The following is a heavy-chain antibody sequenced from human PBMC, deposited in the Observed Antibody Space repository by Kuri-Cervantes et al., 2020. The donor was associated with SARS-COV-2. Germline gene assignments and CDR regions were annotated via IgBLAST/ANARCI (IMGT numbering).Heavy chain of an antibody. CDR2: ISYDGSNK. CDR3: ARTYYDILTGSYYYYGMDV. CDR1: GFTFGDYA. Sequence: GESLKISCTASGFTFGDYAMHWVRQAPGKGLEWVAVISYDGSNKYYADSVKGRFTISRDNSKNTLYLQMNSLRAEDTAVYYCARTYYDILTGSYYYYGMDVWGQGTTVTVSS. V-gene: IGHV3-30-3*01. D-gene: IGHD3-9*01. J-gene: IGHJ6*02.